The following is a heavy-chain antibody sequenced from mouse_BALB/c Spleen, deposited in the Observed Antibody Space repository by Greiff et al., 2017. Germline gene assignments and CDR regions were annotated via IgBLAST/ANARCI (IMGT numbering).Heavy chain of an antibody. CDR2: IDPENGNT. D-gene: IGHD2-4*01. V-gene: IGHV14-1*02. CDR3: AIGDYDVAY. J-gene: IGHJ3*01. CDR1: GFNIKDYY. Sequence: VHVKQSGAELVRPGALVKLSCKASGFNIKDYYMHWVKQRPEQGLEWIGWIDPENGNTIYDPKFQGKASITADTSSNTAYLQLSSLTSEDTAVYYCAIGDYDVAYWGQGTLVTVSA.